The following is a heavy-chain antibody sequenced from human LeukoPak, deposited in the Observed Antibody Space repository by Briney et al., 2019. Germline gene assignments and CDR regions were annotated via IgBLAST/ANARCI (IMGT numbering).Heavy chain of an antibody. V-gene: IGHV4-59*01. J-gene: IGHJ3*02. CDR2: IYYSGST. D-gene: IGHD1-1*01. CDR1: GGSISSYY. CDR3: ARGNWNEMWAFDI. Sequence: SETLSLTCTASGGSISSYYWSWIRQPPGKGLEWIGYIYYSGSTNYNPSLKSRVTISVDTSKNQFSLKLSSVTAADTAVYYCARGNWNEMWAFDIWGQGTMVTVSS.